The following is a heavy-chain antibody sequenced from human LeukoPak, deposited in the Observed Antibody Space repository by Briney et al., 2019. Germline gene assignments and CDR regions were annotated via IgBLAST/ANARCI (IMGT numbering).Heavy chain of an antibody. D-gene: IGHD3-10*01. CDR3: AKGQVLPGSWIVY. V-gene: IGHV3-30*02. CDR2: IRYDGSNK. Sequence: PGGSLRLSCAASGFTFSSYGMHWVRQAPGKGLEWVAFIRYDGSNKYYADSVKGRFTISRDNSKNTLYLQMNSLRAEDTAVYYCAKGQVLPGSWIVYWGQGTLVTVSS. CDR1: GFTFSSYG. J-gene: IGHJ4*02.